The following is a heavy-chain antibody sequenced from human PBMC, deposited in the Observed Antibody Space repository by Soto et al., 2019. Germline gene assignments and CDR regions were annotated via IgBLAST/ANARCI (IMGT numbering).Heavy chain of an antibody. V-gene: IGHV6-1*01. CDR2: TYYRSKWNN. D-gene: IGHD5-12*01. CDR3: ARGVRDGYNYGY. Sequence: SQTLSLTCXISGDSVSSNSAAWNWVRQSPSRGLEWLGRTYYRSKWNNDYAVSVKRRITINPDTSKNQFSLQLNSVTPEDTAVYYCARGVRDGYNYGYWGQGTLVTVSS. J-gene: IGHJ4*02. CDR1: GDSVSSNSAA.